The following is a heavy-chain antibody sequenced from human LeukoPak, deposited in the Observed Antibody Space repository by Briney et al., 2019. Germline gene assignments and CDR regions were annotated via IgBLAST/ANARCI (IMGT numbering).Heavy chain of an antibody. CDR3: APGGRTGGVLLSGY. J-gene: IGHJ4*02. V-gene: IGHV3-23*01. CDR1: GFTFSSYA. D-gene: IGHD2-8*02. Sequence: GGSLRLSCAASGFTFSSYAMSWVRQAPGKGLEWVSAISGSGGSTYYADSVKGRFTISRDNSKNTLYLQMDSLRAEDTAVYYCAPGGRTGGVLLSGYWGQGTLVTVSS. CDR2: ISGSGGST.